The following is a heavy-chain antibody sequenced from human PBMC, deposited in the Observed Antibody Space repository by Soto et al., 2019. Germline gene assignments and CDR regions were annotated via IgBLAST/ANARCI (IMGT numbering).Heavy chain of an antibody. V-gene: IGHV5-10-1*01. D-gene: IGHD3-3*01. J-gene: IGHJ6*02. CDR1: GYSFTSYW. CDR2: IDPSDSYT. CDR3: ARPPATILYGMDV. Sequence: GESLKISCKGSGYSFTSYWISWVRQMPGKGLEWMGRIDPSDSYTNYSPSFQGHVTISADKSISTAYMELSRLRSDDTAVYYCARPPATILYGMDVWGQGTTVTVSS.